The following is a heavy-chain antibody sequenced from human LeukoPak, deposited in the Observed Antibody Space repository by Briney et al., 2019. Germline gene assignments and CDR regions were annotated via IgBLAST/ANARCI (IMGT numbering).Heavy chain of an antibody. CDR1: GGSISSYY. Sequence: ASETLSLTCTVSGGSISSYYWSWIPQPAGRGLEWIGRINTGGNSNYNPSLKSRVTISVDTSKNQFSLKLSSVTAADTAVYYCARGVYIAAAQYGYWGQGTLVTVSS. CDR2: INTGGNS. D-gene: IGHD6-13*01. V-gene: IGHV4-4*07. J-gene: IGHJ4*02. CDR3: ARGVYIAAAQYGY.